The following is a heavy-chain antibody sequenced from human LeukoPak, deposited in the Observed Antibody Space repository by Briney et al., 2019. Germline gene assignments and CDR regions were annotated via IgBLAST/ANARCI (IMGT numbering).Heavy chain of an antibody. Sequence: PGGSLRLSCAASGFTFSDYYMSWIRQAPGKGLEWVSYISSSGSTIYYADSVKCRFTISRDNAKNSLYLQMNSPRAEDTAVYYCARGRWYCSGGSCFTDAVDIWGQGTMVTVSS. CDR2: ISSSGSTI. V-gene: IGHV3-11*04. D-gene: IGHD2-15*01. J-gene: IGHJ3*02. CDR3: ARGRWYCSGGSCFTDAVDI. CDR1: GFTFSDYY.